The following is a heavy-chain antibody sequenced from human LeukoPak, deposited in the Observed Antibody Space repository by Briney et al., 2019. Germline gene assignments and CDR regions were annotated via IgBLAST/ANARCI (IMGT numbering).Heavy chain of an antibody. J-gene: IGHJ4*02. CDR1: GFTFSDYY. Sequence: GGSLRLSCAASGFTFSDYYMNWIRQAPGKGLEWVSYIISSGSTLYYADSVKGRFTISRDNAKNSLYLQMNSLRAEDTAVYYCARELNWNLDYWGQGTLVTVSS. CDR2: IISSGSTL. CDR3: ARELNWNLDY. V-gene: IGHV3-11*04. D-gene: IGHD1-1*01.